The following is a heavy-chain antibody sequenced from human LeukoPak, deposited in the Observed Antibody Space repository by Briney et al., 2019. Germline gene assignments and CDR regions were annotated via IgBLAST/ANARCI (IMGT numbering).Heavy chain of an antibody. V-gene: IGHV4-31*03. D-gene: IGHD3-3*02. J-gene: IGHJ6*03. CDR2: IYYSGST. Sequence: SETLSLTCTVSGGSISCGGYYWSWIRQHPGKGLEWIGYIYYSGSTYYNPSLKSRVTISVDTSKNQFSLKLSSVTAADTAVYYCARAAYIFPPSYYYYYYMDVWGKGTTVTVSS. CDR1: GGSISCGGYY. CDR3: ARAAYIFPPSYYYYYYMDV.